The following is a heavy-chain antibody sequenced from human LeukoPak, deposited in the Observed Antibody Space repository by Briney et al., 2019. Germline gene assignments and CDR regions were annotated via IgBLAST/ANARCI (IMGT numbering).Heavy chain of an antibody. J-gene: IGHJ3*02. D-gene: IGHD6-19*01. CDR1: GFTLSSYW. CDR3: TRHEPRLAVAGSFDI. Sequence: GGSLRLSCAASGFTLSSYWMSWVRQAPGEGLEWVANIKQDGTEKYYMDSVKGRFSISRDNAKNSLYLQMNSLKTEDTAVYYCTRHEPRLAVAGSFDIWGQGTMVTVSS. V-gene: IGHV3-7*05. CDR2: IKQDGTEK.